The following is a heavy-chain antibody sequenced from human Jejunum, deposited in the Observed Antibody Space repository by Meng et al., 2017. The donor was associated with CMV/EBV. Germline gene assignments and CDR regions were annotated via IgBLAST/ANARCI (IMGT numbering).Heavy chain of an antibody. CDR1: GGSISSGGYY. CDR3: ARDRVDQFYGMDI. V-gene: IGHV4-31*02. J-gene: IGHJ6*02. D-gene: IGHD3-3*01. Sequence: SGGSISSGGYYWSWIRQHPGKGLEWIGYIYYSGSTYYNPSLKSRVTISVDTSKNQFSLKLSSVTAADTAVYYCARDRVDQFYGMDIWGQGTTVTVSS. CDR2: IYYSGST.